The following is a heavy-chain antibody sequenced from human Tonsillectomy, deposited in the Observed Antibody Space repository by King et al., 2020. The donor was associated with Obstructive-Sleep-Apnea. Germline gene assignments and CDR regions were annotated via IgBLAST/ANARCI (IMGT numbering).Heavy chain of an antibody. CDR2: IYYSGST. Sequence: QLQESGPGLVKPSQTLSLTCTVSVGSISSGGYYWSWIRQHPGKGLEWIGYIYYSGSTYYNTSLKSRVTISVDTSKNQFSLKLSSVTAADKAVYYCARERRNRDGSGSYYTDYWGQGTLVTVSS. D-gene: IGHD3-10*01. CDR3: ARERRNRDGSGSYYTDY. CDR1: VGSISSGGYY. V-gene: IGHV4-31*03. J-gene: IGHJ4*02.